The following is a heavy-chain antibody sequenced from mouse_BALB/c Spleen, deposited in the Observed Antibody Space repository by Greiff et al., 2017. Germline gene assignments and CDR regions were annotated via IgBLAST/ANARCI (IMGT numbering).Heavy chain of an antibody. CDR1: GFAFSSYD. CDR3: ARETY. Sequence: EVHLVESGGGLVKPGGSLKLSCAASGFAFSSYDMSWVRQTPEKRLEWVAYISSGGGSTYYPDTVKGRFTISRDNAKNTLYLQMSSLKSEDTAMYYCARETYWGQGTLVTVSA. V-gene: IGHV5-12-1*01. CDR2: ISSGGGST. J-gene: IGHJ3*01.